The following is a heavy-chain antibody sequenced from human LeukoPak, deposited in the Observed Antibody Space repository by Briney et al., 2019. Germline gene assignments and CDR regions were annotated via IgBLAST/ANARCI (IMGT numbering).Heavy chain of an antibody. V-gene: IGHV3-7*01. Sequence: GGSLRLSCVGSGFTFNNAWMNWVRQAPGKGLEWVANIKQDGSEKYYVDSVKGRFTISRDNAKNSLYLQMNSLRAEDTAVYYCARVRVTSDYWGQGTLVTVSS. J-gene: IGHJ4*02. CDR3: ARVRVTSDY. CDR1: GFTFNNAW. CDR2: IKQDGSEK. D-gene: IGHD3-10*01.